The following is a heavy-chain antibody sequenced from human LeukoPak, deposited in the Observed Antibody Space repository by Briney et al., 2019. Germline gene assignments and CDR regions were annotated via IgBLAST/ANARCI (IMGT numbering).Heavy chain of an antibody. Sequence: SETLSLTCTVPGGSISSSSYYWGWIRQPPGKGLEWIGSIYYSGSTYYNPSLKSRVTISVDTSKNQFSLKLSSVTAADTAVYYCARHALEWLFVWFDPWGQGTLVTVSS. V-gene: IGHV4-39*01. J-gene: IGHJ5*02. CDR3: ARHALEWLFVWFDP. CDR2: IYYSGST. D-gene: IGHD3-3*01. CDR1: GGSISSSSYY.